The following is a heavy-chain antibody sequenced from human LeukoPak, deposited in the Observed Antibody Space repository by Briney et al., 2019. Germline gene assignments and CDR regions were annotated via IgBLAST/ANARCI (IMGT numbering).Heavy chain of an antibody. CDR2: INHSGST. J-gene: IGHJ3*02. CDR3: ARGEDEQQLALHDAFDI. D-gene: IGHD6-13*01. V-gene: IGHV4-34*01. CDR1: GGSLSGYY. Sequence: PSETLSLTCAVYGGSLSGYYCSWIRQSPGKGLEWIGEINHSGSTNYNPSLKSRVTISVDTSKKQFSLKLSSVTAADTAVYYCARGEDEQQLALHDAFDIWGQGTMVTVSS.